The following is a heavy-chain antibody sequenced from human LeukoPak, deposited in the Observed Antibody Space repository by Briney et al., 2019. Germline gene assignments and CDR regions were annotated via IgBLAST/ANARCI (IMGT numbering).Heavy chain of an antibody. D-gene: IGHD6-19*01. V-gene: IGHV3-23*01. CDR3: AKTLIYSSGWFDA. CDR2: ITGSDDNT. CDR1: GFTFSSYA. Sequence: RGSLRLSCAASGFTFSSYAMSWVRQAPGKGLEWVSVITGSDDNTYYADSVKGRFTISRDNSKNTLYLQMNSLRAEDTAVYYCAKTLIYSSGWFDAWGQGTLVTVSS. J-gene: IGHJ5*02.